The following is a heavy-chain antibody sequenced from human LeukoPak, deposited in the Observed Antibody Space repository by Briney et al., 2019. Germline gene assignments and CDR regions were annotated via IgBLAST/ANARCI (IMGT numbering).Heavy chain of an antibody. J-gene: IGHJ4*02. CDR1: GYTFTSYY. Sequence: ASVKVSCKASGYTFTSYYIHWVRQAPGQGLEWMGVINPSGGGTSHAQKFQGRVTMTEDTSTDTAYMELSSLRSEDTAVYYCATWEIAGLQFDYWGQGTLVTVSS. V-gene: IGHV1-46*01. D-gene: IGHD5-24*01. CDR3: ATWEIAGLQFDY. CDR2: INPSGGGT.